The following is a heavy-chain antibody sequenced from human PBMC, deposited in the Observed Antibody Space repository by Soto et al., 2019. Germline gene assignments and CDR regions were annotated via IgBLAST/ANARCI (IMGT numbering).Heavy chain of an antibody. CDR2: ISYDGNKQ. V-gene: IGHV3-30*04. CDR1: GFTFSSYT. J-gene: IGHJ6*02. Sequence: QVHLVESGGGVVQPGRSLRLSCAASGFTFSSYTLHWVRQAPGKGLECVAIISYDGNKQYYADSVKGRFTVSRDNSKNTLFLQMSSLRPEDTAVYYCARDYGSFTYYFYGMDVWGQGTTVTVSS. CDR3: ARDYGSFTYYFYGMDV. D-gene: IGHD3-10*01.